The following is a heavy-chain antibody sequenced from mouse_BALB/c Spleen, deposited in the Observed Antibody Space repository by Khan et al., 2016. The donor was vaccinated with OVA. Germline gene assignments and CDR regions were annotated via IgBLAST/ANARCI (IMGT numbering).Heavy chain of an antibody. V-gene: IGHV1S81*02. J-gene: IGHJ2*01. CDR2: INPSNGRT. Sequence: VQLQQSGAELVKPGASVKLSCKASGYTFTSYWMHWVKQRPGQGLEWIGEINPSNGRTNYNEKFKSKATLTVDKSSSTAYMQLSSLTSEDSAVYYCARNAYFGNYFDYWGQGTTLTVSS. CDR3: ARNAYFGNYFDY. D-gene: IGHD2-10*01. CDR1: GYTFTSYW.